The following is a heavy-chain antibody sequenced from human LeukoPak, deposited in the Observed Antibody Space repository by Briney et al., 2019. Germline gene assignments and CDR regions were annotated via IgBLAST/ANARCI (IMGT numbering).Heavy chain of an antibody. CDR2: IRYDGSNK. D-gene: IGHD3-10*01. V-gene: IGHV3-30*02. J-gene: IGHJ4*02. CDR3: AKDHGIYGSGSYFPH. CDR1: GFTFSSYG. Sequence: PGGSLRLSCAASGFTFSSYGMHWVRRAPGKGLEWVAFIRYDGSNKYYADSVKGRFTISRDNSKNTLYLQMNSLRAEDTAVYYCAKDHGIYGSGSYFPHWGQGTLVTVSS.